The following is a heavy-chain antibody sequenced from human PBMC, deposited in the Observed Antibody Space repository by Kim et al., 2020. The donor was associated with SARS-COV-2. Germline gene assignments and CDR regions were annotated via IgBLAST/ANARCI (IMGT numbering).Heavy chain of an antibody. Sequence: SETLSLTCAVYRGSFSGYYWSWIRQPPGKGLEWIGEINHSGSTNYNPSLKSRVTISVDTSKNQFSLKLSSVTAADTAVYYCARMRYCSSTSCYSFDYWG. CDR3: ARMRYCSSTSCYSFDY. CDR1: RGSFSGYY. V-gene: IGHV4-34*01. J-gene: IGHJ4*01. CDR2: INHSGST. D-gene: IGHD2-2*02.